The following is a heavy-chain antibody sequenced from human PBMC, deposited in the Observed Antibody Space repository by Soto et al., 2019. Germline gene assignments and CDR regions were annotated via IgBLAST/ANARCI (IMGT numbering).Heavy chain of an antibody. CDR1: GGSISSGGYY. D-gene: IGHD4-17*01. CDR2: IYYSGST. CDR3: AREDYARGRFDY. Sequence: SETLSLTCTVSGGSISSGGYYWSWIRQHPGKGLEWIGYIYYSGSTYYNPSLKSRVTISVDTSKNQFSLKLSSVTAADTAVYYCAREDYARGRFDYWGQGTLVTVSS. V-gene: IGHV4-31*03. J-gene: IGHJ4*02.